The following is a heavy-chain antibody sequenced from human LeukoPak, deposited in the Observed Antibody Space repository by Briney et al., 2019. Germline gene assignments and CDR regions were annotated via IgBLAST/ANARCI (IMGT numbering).Heavy chain of an antibody. J-gene: IGHJ5*02. Sequence: PGGSLRLSCAASGFTFSSYNMNWVRQAPGKGLEWVASISTSSSYIYYADSVKGRFTLSRDNAKNSLFLQMNSLRAEDTAVYYCARDRYSNNGIVYRFDRWGQGTLVTVSS. CDR2: ISTSSSYI. D-gene: IGHD4-11*01. CDR1: GFTFSSYN. CDR3: ARDRYSNNGIVYRFDR. V-gene: IGHV3-21*01.